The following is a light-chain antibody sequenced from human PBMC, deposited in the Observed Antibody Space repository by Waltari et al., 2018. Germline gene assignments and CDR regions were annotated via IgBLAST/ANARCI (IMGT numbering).Light chain of an antibody. V-gene: IGKV1-39*01. CDR3: QQSFTTLWT. J-gene: IGKJ1*01. Sequence: DIQMTQSPSTLSASVGDRVTISCRAGQSISVYLNWYQQKHGEAPTLLIHGATTLENGVPTRFSGSGSGTDFTLTISTLQPEDFATYYCQQSFTTLWTFGQGTEVEIK. CDR1: QSISVY. CDR2: GAT.